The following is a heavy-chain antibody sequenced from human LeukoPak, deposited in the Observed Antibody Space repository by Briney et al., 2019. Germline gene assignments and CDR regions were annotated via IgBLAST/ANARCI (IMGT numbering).Heavy chain of an antibody. Sequence: GGSLRLSCAASGFTFRNYEMNWVRQAPGKGLEWVSYISSSGSTIYYADSVKGRFTISRDNAKNSLYLQMNSLRAEDTAVYYCAGIAAAGTWYFDYWGQGTLVTVSS. J-gene: IGHJ4*02. D-gene: IGHD6-13*01. CDR2: ISSSGSTI. CDR1: GFTFRNYE. V-gene: IGHV3-48*03. CDR3: AGIAAAGTWYFDY.